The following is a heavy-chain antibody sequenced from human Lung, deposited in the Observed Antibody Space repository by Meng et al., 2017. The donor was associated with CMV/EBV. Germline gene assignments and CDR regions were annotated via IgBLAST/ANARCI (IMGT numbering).Heavy chain of an antibody. Sequence: ASVKVSCKASGYTFTDFYIHWLRRAPGRGPEWVGWINPKSGGTNYAQKLEGRVTMTTDTSTRTVYLEIDRLRIDDTAMYYCARDVDSGAADYWGQGTLVTVSS. J-gene: IGHJ4*02. CDR1: GYTFTDFY. D-gene: IGHD4/OR15-4a*01. CDR3: ARDVDSGAADY. CDR2: INPKSGGT. V-gene: IGHV1-2*02.